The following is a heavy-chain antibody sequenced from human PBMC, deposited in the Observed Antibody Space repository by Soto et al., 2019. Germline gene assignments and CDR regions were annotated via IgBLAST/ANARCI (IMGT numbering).Heavy chain of an antibody. Sequence: EVQLLESGGGLVQPGGSLRLSCAASGFTFSSYAMSWVRQAPGKGLEWVSAISGSGGSTYYADSVKGRFTISRDNSKNTLYLQMNSLRAEDTAVYYCVKDRMATITTLVWDYWGQGTLVTVSS. J-gene: IGHJ4*02. CDR1: GFTFSSYA. V-gene: IGHV3-23*01. CDR2: ISGSGGST. CDR3: VKDRMATITTLVWDY. D-gene: IGHD5-12*01.